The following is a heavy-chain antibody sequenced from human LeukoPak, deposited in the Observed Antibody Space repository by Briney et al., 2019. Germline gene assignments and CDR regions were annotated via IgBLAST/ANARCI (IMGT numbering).Heavy chain of an antibody. V-gene: IGHV1-18*01. D-gene: IGHD6-19*01. Sequence: GASVKVSCKASGYTFTSYGISWVRQAPGQGLEWMGWISAYNGNTNCAQKLQGRVTMTTDTSTSTAYMELRSLRSDDTAVYYCARSSGVAADAEYFQHWGQGTLVTVSS. CDR1: GYTFTSYG. CDR3: ARSSGVAADAEYFQH. J-gene: IGHJ1*01. CDR2: ISAYNGNT.